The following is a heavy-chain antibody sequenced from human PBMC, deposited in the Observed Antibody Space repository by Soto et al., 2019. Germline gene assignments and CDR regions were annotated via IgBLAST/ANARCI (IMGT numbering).Heavy chain of an antibody. Sequence: PSETLSLTCTVSGGSISSYYWSWIRQPPGKGLEWIGYIYYSGSTNYNPSLKSRVTISVDTSKNQFSLKXSSVTAADTAVYYCAGGIEARPLGYWGQGTLVTVSS. V-gene: IGHV4-59*01. J-gene: IGHJ4*02. CDR3: AGGIEARPLGY. CDR1: GGSISSYY. D-gene: IGHD6-6*01. CDR2: IYYSGST.